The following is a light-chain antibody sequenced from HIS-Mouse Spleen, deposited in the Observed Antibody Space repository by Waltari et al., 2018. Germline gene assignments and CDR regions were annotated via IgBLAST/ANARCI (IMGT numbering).Light chain of an antibody. CDR2: AAS. J-gene: IGKJ2*02. CDR1: QSISSY. Sequence: DIQMTQSPSSLSASVGDGVTITCRASQSISSYLNWYQQKPGKAPKLLIYAASSLQSGVPSRFSGSGSGTDFTLTISCLQSEDFATYYCQQYYSFPPGTFGQGTKLEIK. CDR3: QQYYSFPPGT. V-gene: IGKV1-39*01.